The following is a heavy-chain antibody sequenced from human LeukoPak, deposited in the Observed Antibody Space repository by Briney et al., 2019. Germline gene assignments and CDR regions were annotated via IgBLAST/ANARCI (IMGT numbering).Heavy chain of an antibody. Sequence: SETLSLTCNVSGGSISSYYWSWIRQPPGKGLEWIGYIYDSENTNYNPSLKSRVTISADTSKNQFSLKLSSVTAADTAVYYCARDSGRYFDWLFGIWGQGALVTVSS. V-gene: IGHV4-59*01. CDR2: IYDSENT. D-gene: IGHD3-9*01. J-gene: IGHJ4*02. CDR3: ARDSGRYFDWLFGI. CDR1: GGSISSYY.